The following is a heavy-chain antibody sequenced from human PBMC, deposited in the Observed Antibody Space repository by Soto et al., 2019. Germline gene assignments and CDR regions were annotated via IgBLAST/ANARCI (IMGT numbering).Heavy chain of an antibody. V-gene: IGHV1-24*01. J-gene: IGHJ3*02. Sequence: ASVKVSCKVSGYTLTELSMHWVRQAPGKGLEWMGGFDPEDGETIYAQKFQGRVTMTEDTSTDTAYMELSSLRSEDTAVYYCATVTMIVHPDANKRHDAFDIWGQGTMVTVSS. CDR3: ATVTMIVHPDANKRHDAFDI. CDR1: GYTLTELS. CDR2: FDPEDGET. D-gene: IGHD3-22*01.